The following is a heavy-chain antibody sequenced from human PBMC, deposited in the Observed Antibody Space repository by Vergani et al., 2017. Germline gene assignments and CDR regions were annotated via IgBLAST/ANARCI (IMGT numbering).Heavy chain of an antibody. CDR3: ARVPYYYDSSGYYSPFDY. Sequence: QLQLPESGPGLVKPSETLSLTCPVSGGSISSSSYYWGWIRQHPGKGLEWIGSIYYSGSTYYNPSLKSRVTISVDTSKNQFSLKLSSVTAADTAVYYCARVPYYYDSSGYYSPFDYWGQGTLVTVSS. CDR2: IYYSGST. J-gene: IGHJ4*02. V-gene: IGHV4-39*07. D-gene: IGHD3-22*01. CDR1: GGSISSSSYY.